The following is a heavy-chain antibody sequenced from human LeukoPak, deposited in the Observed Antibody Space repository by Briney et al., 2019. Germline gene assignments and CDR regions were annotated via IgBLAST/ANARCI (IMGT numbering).Heavy chain of an antibody. CDR2: INPNSGGT. CDR3: ARGGFATDFWSGYYEYNWFDP. Sequence: GASVKVSCTASGYTFTGYYMHWVRQAPGQGLEWMGWINPNSGGTNYAQKFQGRVTMTRDTSISTAYMGLSRLRSDDTAVYYCARGGFATDFWSGYYEYNWFDPWGQGTLVTVSS. D-gene: IGHD3-3*01. J-gene: IGHJ5*02. V-gene: IGHV1-2*02. CDR1: GYTFTGYY.